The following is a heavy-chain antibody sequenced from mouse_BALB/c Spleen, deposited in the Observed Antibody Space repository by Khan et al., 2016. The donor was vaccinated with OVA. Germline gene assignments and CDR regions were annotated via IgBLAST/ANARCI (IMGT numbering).Heavy chain of an antibody. CDR2: IALGSGST. J-gene: IGHJ2*01. CDR3: ARAVGGKIPLDY. D-gene: IGHD1-1*02. V-gene: IGHV1S41*01. CDR1: GYTFTSYW. Sequence: DLVKPGASVKLSCKASGYTFTSYWINWINQRPGQGLEWIGRIALGSGSTYYNEMFKGKATLTVDTSSSTAYIQLSSLSSEDSAVYCCARAVGGKIPLDYWGQGTTLTVSS.